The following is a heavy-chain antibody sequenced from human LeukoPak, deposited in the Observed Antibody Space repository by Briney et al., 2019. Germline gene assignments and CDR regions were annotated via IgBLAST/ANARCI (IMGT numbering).Heavy chain of an antibody. CDR2: ISGSGGST. Sequence: PGGSLRLSCAASGFTFSSYAMSWVRQAPGKGLEWVSAISGSGGSTYYADSVKGRFTISRDNVKNSLNLQMNSLRAEDTAVYYCARGSQQLAFDYWGQGTLVTVSS. V-gene: IGHV3-23*01. CDR1: GFTFSSYA. CDR3: ARGSQQLAFDY. D-gene: IGHD6-13*01. J-gene: IGHJ4*02.